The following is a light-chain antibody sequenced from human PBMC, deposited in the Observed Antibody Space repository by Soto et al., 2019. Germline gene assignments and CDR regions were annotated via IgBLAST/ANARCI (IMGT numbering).Light chain of an antibody. J-gene: IGLJ1*01. Sequence: QSVLTQPASVSGSPGQSITISCTGTSSDVGAYTSVSWYQQHPGKAPKLMIDEVSNRPSGVSRRFSGSKSGNTASLTISGLQAEDEAHYYCSSYASDNRDYVFGTGTKVTVL. CDR1: SSDVGAYTS. V-gene: IGLV2-14*01. CDR2: EVS. CDR3: SSYASDNRDYV.